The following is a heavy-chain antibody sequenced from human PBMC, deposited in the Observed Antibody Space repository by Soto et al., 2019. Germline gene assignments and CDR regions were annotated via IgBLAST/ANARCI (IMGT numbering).Heavy chain of an antibody. J-gene: IGHJ6*02. V-gene: IGHV1-69*01. CDR3: ASLRYDILTGYYLPYYYYGMDV. CDR1: GGTFSSYA. CDR2: TIPIFGTA. D-gene: IGHD3-9*01. Sequence: QVQLVQSGAEVKKPGSSVKVSCKASGGTFSSYAISWVRQAPGQGLEWMGGTIPIFGTANYAQKFQGRVTITADESTSTAYMELSSLRSEDTAVYYCASLRYDILTGYYLPYYYYGMDVWGQGTTVTVSS.